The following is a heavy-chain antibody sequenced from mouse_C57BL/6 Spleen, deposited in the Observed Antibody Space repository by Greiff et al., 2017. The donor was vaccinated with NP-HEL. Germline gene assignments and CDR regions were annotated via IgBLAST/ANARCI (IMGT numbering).Heavy chain of an antibody. CDR3: ARWPSYGSSYGGGDY. J-gene: IGHJ2*01. D-gene: IGHD1-1*01. CDR1: GYTFTDYY. CDR2: INPNNGGT. V-gene: IGHV1-26*01. Sequence: VQLQQSGPELVKPGASVKISCKASGYTFTDYYMNWVKQSHGKSLEWIGDINPNNGGTSYNQKFKGKATLTVDKSSSTAYMELRSLTSEDSAVYYCARWPSYGSSYGGGDYWGQGTTLTVSS.